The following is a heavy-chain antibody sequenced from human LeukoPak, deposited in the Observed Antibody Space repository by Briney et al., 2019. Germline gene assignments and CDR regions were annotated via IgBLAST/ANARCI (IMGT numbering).Heavy chain of an antibody. D-gene: IGHD3-9*01. Sequence: SETLSLTCAVYGGSLSDSSWSWIRQPPEKGLEWIGEINDSGSTNCNPSLESRVAISGDTSSNQFSLKLSSVTAADTAVYYCARLASNVLRYFDWLLDYWGQGTLVTVSS. CDR1: GGSLSDSS. V-gene: IGHV4-34*01. CDR2: INDSGST. CDR3: ARLASNVLRYFDWLLDY. J-gene: IGHJ4*02.